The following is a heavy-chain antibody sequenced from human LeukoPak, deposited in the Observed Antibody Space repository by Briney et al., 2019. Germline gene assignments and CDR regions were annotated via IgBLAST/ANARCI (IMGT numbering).Heavy chain of an antibody. D-gene: IGHD2-2*01. CDR2: INPSGGST. Sequence: ASVKVSCKASGYTFTIYYMRWVRQGPGQGLEWMGIINPSGGSTSYAQKFQGRVTMTRDTSTSTVYMELSSLRSEDTAVYYCARNYCSSTSCYMPYDYWGQGTLVTVSS. V-gene: IGHV1-46*01. J-gene: IGHJ4*02. CDR3: ARNYCSSTSCYMPYDY. CDR1: GYTFTIYY.